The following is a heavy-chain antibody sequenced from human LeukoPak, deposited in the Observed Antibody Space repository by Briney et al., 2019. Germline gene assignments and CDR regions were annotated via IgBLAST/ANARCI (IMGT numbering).Heavy chain of an antibody. CDR1: GFTFSSYW. CDR3: ARRVSLWFGELLYNWFDP. CDR2: INSDGSST. V-gene: IGHV3-74*01. D-gene: IGHD3-10*01. J-gene: IGHJ5*02. Sequence: PGGSLRLPCAASGFTFSSYWMHWVRQAPGKGLVWVSRINSDGSSTSYADSVKGRFTISRDNAKNTLYLQMNSLRAEDTAVYYCARRVSLWFGELLYNWFDPWGQGTLVTVSS.